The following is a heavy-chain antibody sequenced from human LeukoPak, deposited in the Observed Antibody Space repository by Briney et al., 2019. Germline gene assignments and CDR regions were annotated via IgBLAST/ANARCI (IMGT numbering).Heavy chain of an antibody. CDR3: ARDPAGTTMYYYYYYMDV. Sequence: GGSLRLSCAASGFTFSSYWMSWVRQAPGKGLEWVANIKQDGSEKYYVDSVKGRFTISRDNAKNSLYLQMNSLRAEDTAVYYCARDPAGTTMYYYYYYMDVWGKGTTVTVSS. CDR1: GFTFSSYW. CDR2: IKQDGSEK. J-gene: IGHJ6*03. V-gene: IGHV3-7*01. D-gene: IGHD1-7*01.